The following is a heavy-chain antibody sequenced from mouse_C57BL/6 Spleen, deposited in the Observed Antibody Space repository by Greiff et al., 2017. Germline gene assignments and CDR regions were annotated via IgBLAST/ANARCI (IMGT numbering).Heavy chain of an antibody. D-gene: IGHD4-1*01. CDR2: IYPGDGDT. V-gene: IGHV1-80*01. CDR3: ERSSWDDFDY. Sequence: QVQLQQSGAELVKPGASVKISCKASGYAFSSYWMNWVKQRPGKGLEWIGQIYPGDGDTNYNGKFKGTATLTADKSSSTAYLQLSSLTSADSAVYFCERSSWDDFDYWGQGTTLTVSS. J-gene: IGHJ2*01. CDR1: GYAFSSYW.